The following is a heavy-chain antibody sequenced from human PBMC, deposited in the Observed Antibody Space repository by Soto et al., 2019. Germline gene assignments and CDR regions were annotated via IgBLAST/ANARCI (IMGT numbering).Heavy chain of an antibody. CDR1: GYTFTSYG. Sequence: QVQLVQSGAEVKKPGASVKVCCKASGYTFTSYGISWVRQAPGQGLEWMGWISAYNGNTNYAQKLEGRVTMTTDTSTSTADMELRSLRSDDTAVYYCARPQWLHDSFDYWGQGTLVTVSS. D-gene: IGHD5-12*01. J-gene: IGHJ4*02. CDR3: ARPQWLHDSFDY. CDR2: ISAYNGNT. V-gene: IGHV1-18*01.